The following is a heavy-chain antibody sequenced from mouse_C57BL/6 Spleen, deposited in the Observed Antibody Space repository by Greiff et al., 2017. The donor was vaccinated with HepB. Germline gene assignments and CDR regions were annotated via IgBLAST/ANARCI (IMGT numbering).Heavy chain of an antibody. Sequence: VKVVESGAELARPGASVKLSCKASGYTFTSYGISWVKQRTGQGLEWIGEIYPRSGNTYYNEKFKGKATLTADKSSSTAYMELRSLTSEDSAVYFCAREGLYGSSYDWYFDVWGTGTTVTVSS. CDR1: GYTFTSYG. V-gene: IGHV1-81*01. J-gene: IGHJ1*03. D-gene: IGHD1-1*01. CDR3: AREGLYGSSYDWYFDV. CDR2: IYPRSGNT.